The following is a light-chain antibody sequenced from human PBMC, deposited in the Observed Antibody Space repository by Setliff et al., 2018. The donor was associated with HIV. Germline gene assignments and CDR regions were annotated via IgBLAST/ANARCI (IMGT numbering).Light chain of an antibody. Sequence: QSVLTQPPSASGTPGQRVTISCSGSSSNIRTNTVHWYQHLPGTAPKLLIYSTNKRPSGVPDRFSGSKSGTSASLAISGLQSEDEADYYCAAWDDSLNGYVFGTGTKVTVL. J-gene: IGLJ1*01. CDR1: SSNIRTNT. V-gene: IGLV1-44*01. CDR2: STN. CDR3: AAWDDSLNGYV.